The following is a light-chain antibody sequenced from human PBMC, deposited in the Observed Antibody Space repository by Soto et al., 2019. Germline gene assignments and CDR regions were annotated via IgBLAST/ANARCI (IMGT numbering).Light chain of an antibody. CDR2: NAS. CDR1: QSVSSN. J-gene: IGKJ4*01. V-gene: IGKV3-15*01. Sequence: EIVMTQSPATLSVTPGERATLSCRASQSVSSNLAWYQQKPGQAPRLLMFNASTRATGIPARFSGSGSGTEFTLTITSLQSADFAVYYCQQFNYWPPLTFGGGTKVEIK. CDR3: QQFNYWPPLT.